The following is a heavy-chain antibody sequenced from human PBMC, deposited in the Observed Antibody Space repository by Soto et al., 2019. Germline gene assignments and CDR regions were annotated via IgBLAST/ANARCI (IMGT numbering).Heavy chain of an antibody. CDR1: GFTFSSYA. D-gene: IGHD4-4*01. V-gene: IGHV3-30-3*01. CDR3: ARPLWRDDYNWGYFDL. Sequence: QVQLVESGGGVVQPGRSLRLSCAASGFTFSSYAMHWVRQAPGKGLEWVAVISYDGSNKYYADSVKGRFTISRDNSKNTLYLQMNGLRAKDTAVYYCARPLWRDDYNWGYFDLWGRGTLVTVSS. CDR2: ISYDGSNK. J-gene: IGHJ2*01.